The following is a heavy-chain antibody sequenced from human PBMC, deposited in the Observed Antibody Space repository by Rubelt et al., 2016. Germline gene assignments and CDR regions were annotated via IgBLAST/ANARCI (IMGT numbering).Heavy chain of an antibody. D-gene: IGHD3-3*01. V-gene: IGHV4-39*07. CDR3: ARETLVRFLEWLLEFDY. J-gene: IGHJ4*02. CDR2: IYYSWST. Sequence: QLQLQESGPGLVKPSETLSLTCTVSGGSISSSSYYWGWIRQPPGKGLEWIGSIYYSWSTYYNPSLKGRVTISVDTSKNQFSLKLSSVTAADTAVYYCARETLVRFLEWLLEFDYWGQGTLVTVSS. CDR1: GGSISSSSYY.